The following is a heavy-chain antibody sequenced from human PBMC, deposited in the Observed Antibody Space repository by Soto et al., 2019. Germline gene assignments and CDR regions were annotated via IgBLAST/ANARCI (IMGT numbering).Heavy chain of an antibody. CDR3: ARGGYSYGYHYGMDV. D-gene: IGHD5-18*01. J-gene: IGHJ6*02. Sequence: LSPTCAVSGGSISSSNWWSGVRQPPGKGLVWIGEIYHSGSTNYNPSLKSRVTISVDKSKNQFSLKLSSVTAADTAVYYCARGGYSYGYHYGMDVWGQGPTVTVSS. V-gene: IGHV4-4*02. CDR2: IYHSGST. CDR1: GGSISSSNW.